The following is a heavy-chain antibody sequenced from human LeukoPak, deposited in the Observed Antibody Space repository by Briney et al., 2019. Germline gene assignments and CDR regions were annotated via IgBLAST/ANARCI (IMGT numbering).Heavy chain of an antibody. CDR1: GFTFSNYW. Sequence: GGSLRLSCEGSGFTFSNYWMSWVRQAPGKGLEWVANIKQDGSEKYYADSVKGRFTISRDNSKNTLYLQMNSLRAEDTAVYYCAKDSRAGYYGSGSYYRGNSSGWYVLIYWGQGTLVTVSS. CDR2: IKQDGSEK. V-gene: IGHV3-7*01. J-gene: IGHJ4*02. D-gene: IGHD3-10*01. CDR3: AKDSRAGYYGSGSYYRGNSSGWYVLIY.